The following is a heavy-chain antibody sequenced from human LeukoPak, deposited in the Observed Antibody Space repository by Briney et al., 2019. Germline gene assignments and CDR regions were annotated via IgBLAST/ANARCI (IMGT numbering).Heavy chain of an antibody. V-gene: IGHV1-2*04. Sequence: ASVKVSCKASGYTFTGYYMHWVRQAPGQGLEWMGWINPNSGGTNYAQKFQGWVTMTRDTSISTAYMELSRLRSDDTAVYYCARGGGAMYDILTGYHFYYWGQGTLVTVSS. CDR2: INPNSGGT. J-gene: IGHJ4*02. CDR1: GYTFTGYY. D-gene: IGHD3-9*01. CDR3: ARGGGAMYDILTGYHFYY.